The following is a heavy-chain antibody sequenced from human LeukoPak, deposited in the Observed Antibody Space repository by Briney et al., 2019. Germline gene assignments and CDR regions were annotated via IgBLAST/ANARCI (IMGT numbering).Heavy chain of an antibody. CDR1: GYTFTSYG. V-gene: IGHV1-18*01. Sequence: ASVKVSCKASGYTFTSYGISWVRQAPGQGLEWMGWISAYNGNTNYAQKLQGRVTMTTDTSTSTAYMELGSLRSDDTAVYYCARVDYSSSWYRGYYFDYWGQGTLVTVSS. CDR3: ARVDYSSSWYRGYYFDY. CDR2: ISAYNGNT. D-gene: IGHD6-13*01. J-gene: IGHJ4*02.